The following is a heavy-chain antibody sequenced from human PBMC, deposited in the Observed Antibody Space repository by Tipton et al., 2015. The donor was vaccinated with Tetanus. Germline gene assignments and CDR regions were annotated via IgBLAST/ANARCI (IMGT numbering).Heavy chain of an antibody. V-gene: IGHV4-61*01. D-gene: IGHD1-1*01. CDR2: IYYSGGT. Sequence: TLSLTCTVSGGSVSSGNYYWSWIRQPPGKELEWIGYIYYSGGTDYNPSLKSRVTISVDTSKNQFSLRLNSVSAADTAVYYCARGPLENEGYFDSWGQGILVTVTA. CDR3: ARGPLENEGYFDS. CDR1: GGSVSSGNYY. J-gene: IGHJ4*02.